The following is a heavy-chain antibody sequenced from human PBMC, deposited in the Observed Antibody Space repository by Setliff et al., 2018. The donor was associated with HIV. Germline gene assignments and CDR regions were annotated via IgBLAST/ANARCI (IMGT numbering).Heavy chain of an antibody. CDR1: GGTFSSYA. J-gene: IGHJ6*03. V-gene: IGHV1-69*13. D-gene: IGHD3-3*01. CDR2: IIPIFGTA. Sequence: SVKVSCKASGGTFSSYAISWVRQAPGQGLEWMGGIIPIFGTANYAQKFQGRVTITADESTSTAYMELSSLRSEDTAVYYCARSAKSGAWTYYDFWSGYSDYYMDVWGKGTTVTVSS. CDR3: ARSAKSGAWTYYDFWSGYSDYYMDV.